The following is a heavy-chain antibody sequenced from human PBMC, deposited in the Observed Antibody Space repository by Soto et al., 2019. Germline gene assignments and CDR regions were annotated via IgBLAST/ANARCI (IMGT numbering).Heavy chain of an antibody. J-gene: IGHJ4*02. CDR2: ISTYKGNT. V-gene: IGHV1-18*01. CDR3: ARATYYYDSRGYYYVSYFDY. CDR1: GYMFTSYG. D-gene: IGHD3-22*01. Sequence: ASVKVSCKASGYMFTSYGISWVRQAPGQGLEWLGWISTYKGNTNYAQKLQGRVTMTTDTSTSTGYMELRSLRSDDTAVYYFARATYYYDSRGYYYVSYFDYWGPGTLVTVSS.